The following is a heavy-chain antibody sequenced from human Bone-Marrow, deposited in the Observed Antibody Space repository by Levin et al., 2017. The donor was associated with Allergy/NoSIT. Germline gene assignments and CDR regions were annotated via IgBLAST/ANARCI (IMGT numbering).Heavy chain of an antibody. CDR2: ISSSSSYT. Sequence: PGGSLRLSCAASGFTFSDYYMSWIRQAPGKGLEWVSYISSSSSYTNYADSVKGRFTISRDNAKNSLYLQMNSLRAEDTAVYYCARGLVGASGGNWFDPWGQGTLVTVSS. V-gene: IGHV3-11*05. CDR1: GFTFSDYY. D-gene: IGHD1-26*01. CDR3: ARGLVGASGGNWFDP. J-gene: IGHJ5*02.